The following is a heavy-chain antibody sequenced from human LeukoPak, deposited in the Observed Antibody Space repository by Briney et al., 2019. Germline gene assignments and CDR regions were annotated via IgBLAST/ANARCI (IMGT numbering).Heavy chain of an antibody. D-gene: IGHD2-15*01. CDR1: GYTFSSYA. CDR2: ISGSGGST. CDR3: ARLGYCSGGSCYTIYYYYMDV. Sequence: GGSLRLSCAASGYTFSSYAMSWVRQAPGKGLEWVSAISGSGGSTYYADSVKGRFTISRDNSKNTLYLQMNSLRAEDTAVYYCARLGYCSGGSCYTIYYYYMDVWGKGTTVTISS. J-gene: IGHJ6*03. V-gene: IGHV3-23*01.